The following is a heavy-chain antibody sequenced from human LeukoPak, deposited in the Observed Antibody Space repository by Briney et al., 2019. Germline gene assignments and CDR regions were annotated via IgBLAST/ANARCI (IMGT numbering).Heavy chain of an antibody. CDR3: ASGRLHFGVVIMAWFDP. CDR2: IYYSGST. CDR1: GGSISSSSYY. Sequence: SETLSLTCTVSGGSISSSSYYWGWIRQPPGKGLEWIGSIYYSGSTYYNPSLKSRVTISVDTSKNQFSLKLSSVTAADTAVYYCASGRLHFGVVIMAWFDPWGQGTLVTVSS. D-gene: IGHD3-3*01. V-gene: IGHV4-39*01. J-gene: IGHJ5*02.